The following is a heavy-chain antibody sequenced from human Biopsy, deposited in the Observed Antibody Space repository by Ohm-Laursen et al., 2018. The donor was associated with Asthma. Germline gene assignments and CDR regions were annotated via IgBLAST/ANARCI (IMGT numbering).Heavy chain of an antibody. V-gene: IGHV3-30*03. CDR3: ARDSSGSHFDF. D-gene: IGHD6-19*01. CDR2: ISYDGSNK. J-gene: IGHJ4*02. CDR1: RFNFRSYG. Sequence: SLRLSCTAYRFNFRSYGMHWVRQAPGKGLEWLAIISYDGSNKVYADSVRGRFTIARDNSKNTLYLQMNSLRLDDTGVYYCARDSSGSHFDFWGQGTLVTVSS.